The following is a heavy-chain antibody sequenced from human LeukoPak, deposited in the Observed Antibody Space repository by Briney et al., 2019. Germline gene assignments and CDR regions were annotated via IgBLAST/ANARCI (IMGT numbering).Heavy chain of an antibody. V-gene: IGHV5-51*01. Sequence: PGESLQISCKGSGYSFTNYWIGWVRQLPGKGLELMGIIYPGDSNTRYSPSFQGQVTMSADKSISTAYLQWSSLKASDTAMYYCARSYGSGSYGGAFDIWGQGTMVTVSS. CDR2: IYPGDSNT. CDR3: ARSYGSGSYGGAFDI. CDR1: GYSFTNYW. D-gene: IGHD3-10*01. J-gene: IGHJ3*02.